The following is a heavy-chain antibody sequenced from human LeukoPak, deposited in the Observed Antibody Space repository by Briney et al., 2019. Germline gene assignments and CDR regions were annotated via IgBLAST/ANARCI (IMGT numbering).Heavy chain of an antibody. CDR1: GFTFSTYG. J-gene: IGHJ3*02. V-gene: IGHV3-33*01. Sequence: GGSLRLSCATSGFTFSTYGMQWVRQAPGKGLEGVAVLWFDGSNKYYADSVKGRFTISRDNSKNTLYLQMNSLRAEDTAVYYCARGQYSGSYLDAFDIWGQGTMVTVSS. CDR2: LWFDGSNK. CDR3: ARGQYSGSYLDAFDI. D-gene: IGHD1-26*01.